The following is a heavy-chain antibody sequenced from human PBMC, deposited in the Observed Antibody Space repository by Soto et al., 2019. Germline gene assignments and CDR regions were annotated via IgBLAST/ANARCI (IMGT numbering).Heavy chain of an antibody. CDR2: ISWNSGSI. D-gene: IGHD2-2*02. J-gene: IGHJ6*02. CDR1: GFTFDDYA. V-gene: IGHV3-9*01. Sequence: GGSLRLSCAASGFTFDDYAMHWVRQAPGKGLEWVSGISWNSGSIGYADSVKGRFTISRDNAKNSLYLQMNSLRAEDTALYYCANDMNPDIAGAKAAIRGYYYGMDIWGQGTTVTVSS. CDR3: ANDMNPDIAGAKAAIRGYYYGMDI.